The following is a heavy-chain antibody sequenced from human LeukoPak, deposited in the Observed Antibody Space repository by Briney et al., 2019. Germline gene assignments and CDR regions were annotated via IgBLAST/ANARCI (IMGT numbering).Heavy chain of an antibody. CDR2: ISWNSGSI. Sequence: GGSLRLSCAASGFTFDDYAMHWVRQAPGKGLEWVSGISWNSGSIGYADSVKGRFTISRDNAKNSLYLQMNSLRAEDTALYYCAKDRVELWFGELNWFDPWGQGTLVTVSS. CDR1: GFTFDDYA. D-gene: IGHD3-10*01. J-gene: IGHJ5*02. CDR3: AKDRVELWFGELNWFDP. V-gene: IGHV3-9*01.